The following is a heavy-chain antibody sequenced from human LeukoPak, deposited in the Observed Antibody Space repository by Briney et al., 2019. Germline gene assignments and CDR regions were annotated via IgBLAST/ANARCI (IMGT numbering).Heavy chain of an antibody. D-gene: IGHD2-2*01. CDR1: GFTFNAYS. V-gene: IGHV3-48*04. J-gene: IGHJ4*02. Sequence: PGGSLRLSCAASGFTFNAYSMNWVRQAPGKGLEWVSNIISRGDTTHYAASVKGRFTISRDNAKNSLYLQMNSLRAEDTAVYYCARDGRSSTYDYWGQGTLVTVSS. CDR3: ARDGRSSTYDY. CDR2: IISRGDTT.